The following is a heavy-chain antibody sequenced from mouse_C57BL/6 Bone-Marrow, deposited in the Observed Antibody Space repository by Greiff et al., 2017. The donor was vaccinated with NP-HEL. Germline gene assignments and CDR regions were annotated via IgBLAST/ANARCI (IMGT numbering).Heavy chain of an antibody. D-gene: IGHD2-4*01. Sequence: EVMLVESGEGLVKPGGSLKLSCAASGFTFSSYAMSWVRQTPEKRLEWVAYISSGGDYIYYADTVKGRFTISRDNARNTLYLQRSSLKSEDTAMYYCTRRYYDFFYAMDYWGQGTSVTGSS. CDR3: TRRYYDFFYAMDY. V-gene: IGHV5S21*01. CDR2: ISSGGDYI. CDR1: GFTFSSYA. J-gene: IGHJ4*01.